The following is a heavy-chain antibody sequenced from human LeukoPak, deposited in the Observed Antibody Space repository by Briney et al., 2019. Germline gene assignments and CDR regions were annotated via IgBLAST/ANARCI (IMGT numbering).Heavy chain of an antibody. CDR2: FSSGGDKR. D-gene: IGHD3-10*01. CDR3: ARVRGSGNYAYADY. CDR1: GFSFSDEY. Sequence: GGSLRLSCVVSGFSFSDEYMSWIRQAPGKGLEWVSYFSSGGDKRLYADSVKGRFTISRDDAKNSLYLQMNSLRVEDTAIYYCARVRGSGNYAYADYWGQGTLVTVSS. V-gene: IGHV3-11*01. J-gene: IGHJ4*02.